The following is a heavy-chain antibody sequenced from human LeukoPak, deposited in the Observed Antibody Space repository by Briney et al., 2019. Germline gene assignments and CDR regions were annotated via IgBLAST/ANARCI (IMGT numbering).Heavy chain of an antibody. J-gene: IGHJ3*02. CDR1: GGSISSYY. CDR2: IYTSGST. V-gene: IGHV4-4*07. D-gene: IGHD3-10*01. Sequence: SATLSLTCTVSGGSISSYYWSWIRQPAGKGLEWIGRIYTSGSTNYNPSLKSRVTMSVDTSKNQFSLKLSSVTAADTAVYYCARDPRGDFSGAFDIWGQGTMVTVSS. CDR3: ARDPRGDFSGAFDI.